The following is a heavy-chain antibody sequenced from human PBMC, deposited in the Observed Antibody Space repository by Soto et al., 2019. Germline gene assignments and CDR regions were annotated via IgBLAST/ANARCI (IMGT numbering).Heavy chain of an antibody. V-gene: IGHV1-46*01. J-gene: IGHJ6*02. Sequence: QVQLVQSGAEVKKPGASVKVSCKASGFTLTSHYMHWVRQAPGQGLEWMGIFNPSGGSTSFAQKFQGRITMTSDTSTSTVYMELSSLSSEDTAVYYCARELNSYYVYYGMDVWGQGTTVTVSS. CDR3: ARELNSYYVYYGMDV. D-gene: IGHD3-16*01. CDR2: FNPSGGST. CDR1: GFTLTSHY.